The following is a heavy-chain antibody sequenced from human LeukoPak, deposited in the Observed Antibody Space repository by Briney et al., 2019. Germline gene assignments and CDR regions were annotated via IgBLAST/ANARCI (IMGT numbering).Heavy chain of an antibody. V-gene: IGHV4-59*08. CDR1: GGSLTRYH. J-gene: IGHJ3*02. Sequence: SETLSLTCTVSGGSLTRYHWGWIRQPPGKGLEWIGYINYSGSTNYSPSLESRVTISLDTSKNQFSLQLSSVTAADTAVYYCARRGVGATTWDAFDIWAKGHWSPSLQ. CDR3: ARRGVGATTWDAFDI. CDR2: INYSGST. D-gene: IGHD1-26*01.